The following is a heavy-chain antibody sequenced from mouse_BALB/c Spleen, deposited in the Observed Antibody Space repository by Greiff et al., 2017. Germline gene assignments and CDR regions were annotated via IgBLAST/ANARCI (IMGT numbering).Heavy chain of an antibody. D-gene: IGHD1-1*01. CDR1: GYSITSGYY. CDR2: ISYDGSN. J-gene: IGHJ3*01. CDR3: ARGVSSPWFAY. Sequence: ESGPGLVKPSQSLSLTCSVTGYSITSGYYWNWIRQFPGNKLEWMGYISYDGSNNYNPSLKNRISITRDTSKNQFFLKLNSVTTEDTATYYCARGVSSPWFAYWGQGTLVTVSA. V-gene: IGHV3-6*02.